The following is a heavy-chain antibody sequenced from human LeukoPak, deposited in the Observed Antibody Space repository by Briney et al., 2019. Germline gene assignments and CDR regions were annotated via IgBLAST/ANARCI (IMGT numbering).Heavy chain of an antibody. CDR2: ISWNSGSI. J-gene: IGHJ4*02. Sequence: CRSLRLSFAASGFTFDDYAMHWGRQAPGKGLEGGSGISWNSGSIGYAGSVKGRFTISRDNAKNSLYLQMNSLRAEDTALYYCAKDGLRVVPVVVVAYLDYWGQGTLVTVSS. D-gene: IGHD2-15*01. CDR3: AKDGLRVVPVVVVAYLDY. V-gene: IGHV3-9*01. CDR1: GFTFDDYA.